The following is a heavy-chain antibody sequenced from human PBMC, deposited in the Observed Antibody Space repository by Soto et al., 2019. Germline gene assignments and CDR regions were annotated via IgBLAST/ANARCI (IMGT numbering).Heavy chain of an antibody. CDR3: AREQNDYGTSDP. CDR2: IYYSGRT. V-gene: IGHV4-4*07. CDR1: GGSISSYY. Sequence: SETLSLTCTASGGSISSYYWSWIRHPAGKGLEWIGRIYYSGRTNFKPSLKSRVAISVVTSKNQFSLKLSSVTAADTAVYYCAREQNDYGTSDPWGQRTLVTVSS. J-gene: IGHJ5*02. D-gene: IGHD4-17*01.